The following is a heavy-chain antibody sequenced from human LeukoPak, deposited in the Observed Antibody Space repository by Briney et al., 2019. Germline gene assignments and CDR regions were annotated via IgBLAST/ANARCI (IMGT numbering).Heavy chain of an antibody. CDR3: ARLISDSVAGTFWFDP. CDR1: GYSFTSYW. CDR2: IYPGDSDT. V-gene: IGHV5-51*01. Sequence: GESLKISCKGSGYSFTSYWIGWVRQMPGKGLEWMGIIYPGDSDTRYSPSFQGQVTISADRSISTAYLQWSSLKASGTAMYYCARLISDSVAGTFWFDPWGHGTLVTVSS. J-gene: IGHJ5*02. D-gene: IGHD6-19*01.